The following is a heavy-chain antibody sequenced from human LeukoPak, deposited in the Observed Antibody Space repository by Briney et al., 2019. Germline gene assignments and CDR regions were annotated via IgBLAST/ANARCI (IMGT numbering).Heavy chain of an antibody. J-gene: IGHJ4*02. V-gene: IGHV1-46*01. CDR1: GYTLTELS. CDR2: INPSGGST. D-gene: IGHD5-12*01. Sequence: ASVKVSCKVSGYTLTELSMHWVRQAPGQGLEWMGIINPSGGSTSYAQKFQGRVTMTRDTSTSTVYMELSSLRSEDTAVYYCARVDSGYGTRDYWGQGTLVTVSS. CDR3: ARVDSGYGTRDY.